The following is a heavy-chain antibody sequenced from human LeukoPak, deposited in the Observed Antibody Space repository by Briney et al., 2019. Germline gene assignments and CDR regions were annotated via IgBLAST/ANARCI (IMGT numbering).Heavy chain of an antibody. CDR3: TRDSWSQIDYYYYMDL. CDR2: IIPLFGTA. CDR1: GGTFSSYP. Sequence: SVKVSCKASGGTFSSYPVSWVRQAPGQGLEWMGRIIPLFGTANYAQKFEGRVTISADEPTGTAYMELTSLRSEDTAVYYCTRDSWSQIDYYYYMDLWGQGTLVTVSS. V-gene: IGHV1-69*13. J-gene: IGHJ6*03. D-gene: IGHD2-8*02.